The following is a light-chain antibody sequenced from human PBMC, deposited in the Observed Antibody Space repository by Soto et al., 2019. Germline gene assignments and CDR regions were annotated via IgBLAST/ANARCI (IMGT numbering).Light chain of an antibody. Sequence: DIQMTQSPSTLSASVGDRVTITCRGSQGISSWLAWYQQKPGKAPRLLIYKASSLASGVTSRFSGSGSGTEFTLTISSLQAEDVATYHCQQHPTFGQGTKVEI. V-gene: IGKV1-5*03. J-gene: IGKJ1*01. CDR1: QGISSW. CDR3: QQHPT. CDR2: KAS.